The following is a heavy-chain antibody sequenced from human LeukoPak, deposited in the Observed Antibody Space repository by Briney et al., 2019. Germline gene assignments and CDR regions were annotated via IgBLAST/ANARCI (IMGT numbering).Heavy chain of an antibody. J-gene: IGHJ4*02. Sequence: PGGSLRLSCAASGFTFSNYWMHWVRQAPGKGLGWVSRINSDGRSTNYADSVKGRFTISRDNAKNTLYLQMNSLRAEDTAVYYCAKDGLGYCTNGVCYSSGWYDYWGQGTLVTVSS. D-gene: IGHD2-8*01. CDR2: INSDGRST. CDR1: GFTFSNYW. CDR3: AKDGLGYCTNGVCYSSGWYDY. V-gene: IGHV3-74*01.